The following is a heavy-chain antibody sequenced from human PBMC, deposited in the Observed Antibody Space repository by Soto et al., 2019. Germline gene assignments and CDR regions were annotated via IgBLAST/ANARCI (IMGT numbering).Heavy chain of an antibody. D-gene: IGHD3-3*01. J-gene: IGHJ4*02. CDR2: ISGSDGKT. V-gene: IGHV3-23*01. CDR3: ARWSYLDY. Sequence: PGGSLRLSCAASGFSFGSYALSWVRQAPGEGLEWVSTISGSDGKTFYADSVKGRFSISRDTSQSTLYLQMNSLRADDTAIYYCARWSYLDYWGQGTRFTVSS. CDR1: GFSFGSYA.